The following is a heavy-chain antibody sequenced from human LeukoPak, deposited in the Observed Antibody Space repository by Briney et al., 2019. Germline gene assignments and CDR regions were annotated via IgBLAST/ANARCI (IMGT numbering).Heavy chain of an antibody. CDR3: ARDSYGHAASNFDY. CDR2: INPNSGGT. CDR1: GYTFTGYY. D-gene: IGHD2-8*01. J-gene: IGHJ4*02. V-gene: IGHV1-2*02. Sequence: ASVKVSCKASGYTFTGYYMHWVRQAPGQGLEWMGWINPNSGGTNYAQKFQGRVTMTRDTSISTAYMELSRLRSDDTAVYYCARDSYGHAASNFDYWGQGTLVTVSS.